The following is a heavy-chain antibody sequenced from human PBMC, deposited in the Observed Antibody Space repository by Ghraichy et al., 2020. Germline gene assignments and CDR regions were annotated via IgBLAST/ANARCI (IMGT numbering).Heavy chain of an antibody. D-gene: IGHD2-2*01. J-gene: IGHJ6*02. CDR2: IYSGGST. CDR3: ARDQLHHYYYYGMDV. CDR1: GFTVSSNY. V-gene: IGHV3-53*01. Sequence: GESLNISCAASGFTVSSNYMSWVRQAPGKGLEWVSVIYSGGSTYYADSVKGRFTISRDNSKNTLYLQMNSLRAEDTAVYYCARDQLHHYYYYGMDVWGQGTTVTVSS.